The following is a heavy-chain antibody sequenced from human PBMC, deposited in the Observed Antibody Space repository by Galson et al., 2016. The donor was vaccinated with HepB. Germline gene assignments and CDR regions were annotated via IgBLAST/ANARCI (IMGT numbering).Heavy chain of an antibody. CDR1: GYTFTSFD. V-gene: IGHV1-8*01. CDR2: MNPISGTT. D-gene: IGHD3-3*01. Sequence: SVKVSCKASGYTFTSFDINWVRQATGQGPEWLGWMNPISGTTGYAQKFQGRVTMTRNTSMSTAYMELSSLTSEDSAVYYCARGGTIFGVAVGGMDVWGVGTTVTVSS. CDR3: ARGGTIFGVAVGGMDV. J-gene: IGHJ6*04.